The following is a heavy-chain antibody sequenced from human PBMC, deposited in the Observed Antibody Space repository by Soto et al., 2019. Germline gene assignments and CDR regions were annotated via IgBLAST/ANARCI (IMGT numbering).Heavy chain of an antibody. J-gene: IGHJ6*03. CDR2: IYYSGST. CDR1: GGSISSGGYY. V-gene: IGHV4-31*03. CDR3: AREAVTTERDYYYYMDV. D-gene: IGHD4-17*01. Sequence: SETLSLTCTVSGGSISSGGYYWSWIRQHPGKGLEWIGYIYYSGSTYYNPSLKSRVTISVDTSKNQFSLKLSSVTAADTAVYYCAREAVTTERDYYYYMDVWGKGTTVTVSS.